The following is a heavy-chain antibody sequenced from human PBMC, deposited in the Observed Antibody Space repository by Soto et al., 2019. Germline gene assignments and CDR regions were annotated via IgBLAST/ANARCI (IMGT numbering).Heavy chain of an antibody. CDR2: IYYSGST. Sequence: LSLTCTVSGGSISSYYWSWIRQPPVKGLEWIGYIYYSGSTNYNPSLKSRVTISVDTSKNQFSLKLSSVTAADTAVYYCARGGYDSSGYLPYWFDPWGQGTLVTVYS. D-gene: IGHD3-22*01. CDR3: ARGGYDSSGYLPYWFDP. V-gene: IGHV4-59*01. CDR1: GGSISSYY. J-gene: IGHJ5*02.